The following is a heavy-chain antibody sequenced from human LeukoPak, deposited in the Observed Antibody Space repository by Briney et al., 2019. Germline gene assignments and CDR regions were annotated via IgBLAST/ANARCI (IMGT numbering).Heavy chain of an antibody. CDR1: GGSFSGYY. Sequence: SETLSLTCAVYGGSFSGYYWSWIRQPPGKGLEWIGEINHSGSTNYNLSLKSRVTISVDTSKNQFSLKLSSVTAADTAVYYCARGYGYLDYWGQGTLVTVSS. CDR3: ARGYGYLDY. CDR2: INHSGST. J-gene: IGHJ4*02. V-gene: IGHV4-34*01. D-gene: IGHD3-10*01.